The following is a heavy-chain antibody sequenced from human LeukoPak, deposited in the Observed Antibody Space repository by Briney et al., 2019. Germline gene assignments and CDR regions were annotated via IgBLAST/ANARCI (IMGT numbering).Heavy chain of an antibody. Sequence: GGSLRLSCAASGFAFSSYWMLWVRQAPGKGLVWVSRISSDGSSTSYADSVKGRFTISRDNATNTLYLQMNSLRAEDTAVYYCTRDQIYCSGGYCYFEHWGQGTLVTAS. D-gene: IGHD2-15*01. CDR1: GFAFSSYW. J-gene: IGHJ4*02. CDR3: TRDQIYCSGGYCYFEH. V-gene: IGHV3-74*01. CDR2: ISSDGSST.